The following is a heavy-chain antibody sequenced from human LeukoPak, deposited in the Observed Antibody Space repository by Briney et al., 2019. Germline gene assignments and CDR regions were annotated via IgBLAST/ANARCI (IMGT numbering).Heavy chain of an antibody. CDR3: ARAGSLRYCSGGSCYSVLGHFDY. J-gene: IGHJ4*02. V-gene: IGHV3-30-3*01. D-gene: IGHD2-15*01. CDR2: ISYDGSSR. Sequence: GKSLRLSCAASGFTFSGYPIHWVRQAPGKGLEWVAAISYDGSSRYYADSVKGRFTISRDNSKNTLYLQMNSLRAEDTAVYYCARAGSLRYCSGGSCYSVLGHFDYWGQGTLVTVSS. CDR1: GFTFSGYP.